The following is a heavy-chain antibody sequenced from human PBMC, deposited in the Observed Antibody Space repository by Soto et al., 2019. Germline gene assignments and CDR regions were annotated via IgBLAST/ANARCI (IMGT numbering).Heavy chain of an antibody. CDR1: GYTFTGYY. Sequence: ASVKVSCKASGYTFTGYYMHWVRQAPGQGLEWMGWINPNSGGTNYAQKFQGRVTMTRDTSISTAYMELSRLRSDDTAVYYCERVKKPAYYYGMDVWGQGTTVTVSS. CDR2: INPNSGGT. J-gene: IGHJ6*02. V-gene: IGHV1-2*02. CDR3: ERVKKPAYYYGMDV.